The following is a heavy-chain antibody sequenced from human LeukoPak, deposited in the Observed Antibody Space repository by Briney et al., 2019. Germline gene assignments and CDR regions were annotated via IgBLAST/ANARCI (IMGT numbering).Heavy chain of an antibody. CDR3: ARGHLRYCSSTSCYVVSGAHNWFDP. V-gene: IGHV1-8*03. Sequence: ASVKVSCKASGYTFTSYDINWVRQATGQGLEWMGWMNPNSGNTGYAQKFQGRVTITRNTSISTAYMELSSLRSEDTAVYYCARGHLRYCSSTSCYVVSGAHNWFDPWGQGTLVTVSS. D-gene: IGHD2-2*01. CDR1: GYTFTSYD. CDR2: MNPNSGNT. J-gene: IGHJ5*02.